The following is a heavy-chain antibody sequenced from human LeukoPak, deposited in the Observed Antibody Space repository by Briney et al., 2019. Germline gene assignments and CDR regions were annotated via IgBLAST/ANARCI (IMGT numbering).Heavy chain of an antibody. CDR1: GFTFSSYG. CDR2: ITATSGST. CDR3: AKLLESGTYNNFFHY. J-gene: IGHJ4*02. Sequence: PGGALRLSCAASGFTFSSYGMSWVRQAPGKGVEGVSAITATSGSTHNADSVQGRFTISRDNAKNTLYLQMNSLRPEDTAIYYCAKLLESGTYNNFFHYWGQGTLVTVFS. V-gene: IGHV3-23*01. D-gene: IGHD3-10*01.